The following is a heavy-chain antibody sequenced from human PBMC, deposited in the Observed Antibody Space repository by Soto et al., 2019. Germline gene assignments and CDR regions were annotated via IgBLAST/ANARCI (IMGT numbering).Heavy chain of an antibody. V-gene: IGHV1-18*01. CDR2: ISAYNGNT. D-gene: IGHD5-12*01. CDR3: ARWWLRLPQFDY. Sequence: ASVKVSCTASGYTFTSYGISWVRQAPGQGLERMGWISAYNGNTNYAQKLQGRVTMTTDTSTSTAYMELRSLRSDDTAVYYCARWWLRLPQFDYWGQGTLVTVSS. CDR1: GYTFTSYG. J-gene: IGHJ4*02.